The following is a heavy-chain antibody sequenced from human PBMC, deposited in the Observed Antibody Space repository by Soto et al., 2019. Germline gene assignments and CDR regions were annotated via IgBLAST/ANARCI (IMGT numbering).Heavy chain of an antibody. Sequence: EVQLLESGGGLVQPGGSLRLSCAASGFTFSSYAMSWVRQAPGKGLEWVSAIIGSGGRTYYADSVKGRFTISRDNSKNTLYLQMNSLRVYDTAVYYCAKDRIMSSTTLWGMDVWGQGTTVTVSS. CDR3: AKDRIMSSTTLWGMDV. J-gene: IGHJ6*02. D-gene: IGHD2-2*01. CDR1: GFTFSSYA. CDR2: IIGSGGRT. V-gene: IGHV3-23*01.